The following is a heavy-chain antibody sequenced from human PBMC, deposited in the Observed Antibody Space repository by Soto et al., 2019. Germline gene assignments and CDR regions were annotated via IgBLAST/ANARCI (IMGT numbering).Heavy chain of an antibody. D-gene: IGHD3-10*01. V-gene: IGHV3-33*01. CDR1: GFTFSSYG. CDR3: ARGGRDAFDI. Sequence: QVQLVESGGGVVQPGRSLRLSCAASGFTFSSYGMHWVRQAPGKGLEWVAVIWYDGSNKYYADSEKGRFTISRDNSKNTLYLQMNSLRAEDTAVYYCARGGRDAFDIWGQGTMVTVSS. CDR2: IWYDGSNK. J-gene: IGHJ3*02.